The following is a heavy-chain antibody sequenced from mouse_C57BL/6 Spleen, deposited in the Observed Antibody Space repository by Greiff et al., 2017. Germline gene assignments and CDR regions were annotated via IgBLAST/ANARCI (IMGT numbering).Heavy chain of an antibody. J-gene: IGHJ4*01. CDR1: GFTFSDYG. CDR2: ISSGSSTI. V-gene: IGHV5-17*01. Sequence: EVHLVESGGGLVKPGGSLKLSCAASGFTFSDYGMHWVRQAPEKGLEWVAYISSGSSTIYYADTVKGRFTISRDNAKNTPFLQMTSLRSEDTAMYYCARLEVYAMDYWGQGTSVTVSS. CDR3: ARLEVYAMDY.